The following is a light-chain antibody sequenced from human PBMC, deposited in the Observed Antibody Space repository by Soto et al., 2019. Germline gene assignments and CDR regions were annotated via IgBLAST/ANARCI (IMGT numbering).Light chain of an antibody. J-gene: IGKJ5*01. CDR2: GAS. Sequence: EIVMTQSPATLSVSPGERATLSRRASQSVSSNLAWYQQKPGQAPRLLIYGASTRATGIPARFSGSGSGTEFTLTISSLQSEDFAVYYCQQYSYWPPITFGQGTRLEIK. CDR1: QSVSSN. V-gene: IGKV3-15*01. CDR3: QQYSYWPPIT.